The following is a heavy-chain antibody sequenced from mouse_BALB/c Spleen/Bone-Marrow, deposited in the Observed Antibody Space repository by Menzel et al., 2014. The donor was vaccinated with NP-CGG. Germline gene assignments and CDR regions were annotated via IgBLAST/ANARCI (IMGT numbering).Heavy chain of an antibody. D-gene: IGHD4-1*01. V-gene: IGHV5-17*02. CDR3: ARGGGWDGGDFDY. CDR2: ISSGSNNI. Sequence: EVMLVESGGGLVQPGGSRKLSCAASGFTFSSFGMHWVRQAPEKGLEWVAYISSGSNNIYYVDTVKGRFTISRDNPKNTLFLQMTSLRSEDTAMYYCARGGGWDGGDFDYWGEGATLTVSS. CDR1: GFTFSSFG. J-gene: IGHJ2*01.